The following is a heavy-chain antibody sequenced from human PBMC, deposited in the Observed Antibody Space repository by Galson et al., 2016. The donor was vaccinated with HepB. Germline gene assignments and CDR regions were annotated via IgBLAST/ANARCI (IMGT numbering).Heavy chain of an antibody. Sequence: SLRLSCAASGFTFSNFGLHWVSQAPGKGLEWVADISLDGSNKYYADSVKGRFTISRDNSKNPLYLQMNSLRAEDTAVYYCAEKTDYWGQGTLVTVSS. V-gene: IGHV3-30*03. CDR3: AEKTDY. CDR2: ISLDGSNK. J-gene: IGHJ4*02. CDR1: GFTFSNFG.